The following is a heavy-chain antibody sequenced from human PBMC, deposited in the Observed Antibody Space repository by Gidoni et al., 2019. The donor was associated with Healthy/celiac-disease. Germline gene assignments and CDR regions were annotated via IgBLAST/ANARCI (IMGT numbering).Heavy chain of an antibody. Sequence: EVQLVESGGVVVQPGGSLGLSCAASGFTFAEYTMHWVRQAPGKGLACVSLISWDGGSTYYADSVKGRFTISRDNSKNSLYLQMNSLRTEDTALYYCAKASTEDGSWTGYFDLWGRGTLVTVSS. V-gene: IGHV3-43*01. D-gene: IGHD6-13*01. CDR2: ISWDGGST. CDR3: AKASTEDGSWTGYFDL. CDR1: GFTFAEYT. J-gene: IGHJ2*01.